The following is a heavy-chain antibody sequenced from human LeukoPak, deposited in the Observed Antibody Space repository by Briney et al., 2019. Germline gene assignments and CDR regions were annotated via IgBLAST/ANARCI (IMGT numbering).Heavy chain of an antibody. CDR3: AKNYGKLHSSGYPSLAY. CDR2: IKSQTEGGTT. CDR1: GFTFSSYA. V-gene: IGHV3-15*01. J-gene: IGHJ4*02. Sequence: GGSLRLSCAASGFTFSSYAMSWVRQAPGKGLEWVGRIKSQTEGGTTDYAAPVKGRFTISRDDSKNTLYLQMDSLRAGDTAVYYCAKNYGKLHSSGYPSLAYWGQGTLVTVSS. D-gene: IGHD3-22*01.